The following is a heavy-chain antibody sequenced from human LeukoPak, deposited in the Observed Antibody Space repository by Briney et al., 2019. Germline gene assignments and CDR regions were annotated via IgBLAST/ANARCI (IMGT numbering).Heavy chain of an antibody. J-gene: IGHJ5*02. V-gene: IGHV4-4*07. Sequence: PSETLSLTCTVSGSSISSYYWSWIRQPAGKGLEWIGRIYTSGSTNYNPSLRSRVTMSVDTSKNQLSLKLSSVTAADTAVYYCARELGATLDWFDPWGQGTLVTVSS. CDR1: GSSISSYY. D-gene: IGHD1-26*01. CDR2: IYTSGST. CDR3: ARELGATLDWFDP.